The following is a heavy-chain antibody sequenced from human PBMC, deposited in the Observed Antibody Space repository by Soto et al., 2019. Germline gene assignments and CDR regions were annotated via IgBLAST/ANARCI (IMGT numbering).Heavy chain of an antibody. V-gene: IGHV4-61*01. J-gene: IGHJ4*02. CDR2: IYYSGST. Sequence: QVQLQESGPGLVKHSETLSLTCTVSGGSVSSGSYYWSWIRQPPGKGLEWIGYIYYSGSTNYNPSLKSRVTISVDTSKNQFSLKLSSVTAADTAVYYCAREAAGTYYWGQGTLVTVSS. CDR1: GGSVSSGSYY. CDR3: AREAAGTYY. D-gene: IGHD6-13*01.